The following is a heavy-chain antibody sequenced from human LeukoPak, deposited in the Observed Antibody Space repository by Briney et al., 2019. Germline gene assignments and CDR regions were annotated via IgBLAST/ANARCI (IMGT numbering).Heavy chain of an antibody. CDR1: GGSISSFY. Sequence: DPSETLSLTCTVSGGSISSFYWSWIRQPPGKGLEWIGYIYYSGSTNYNPSLKSRVTMSVDTSKNQFSLKLTSVTAADTAVYYCAAQPDFWGQGTRVTVSS. CDR2: IYYSGST. D-gene: IGHD5-18*01. V-gene: IGHV4-59*01. CDR3: AAQPDF. J-gene: IGHJ4*02.